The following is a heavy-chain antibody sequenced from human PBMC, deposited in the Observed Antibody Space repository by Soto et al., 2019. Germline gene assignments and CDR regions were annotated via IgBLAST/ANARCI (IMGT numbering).Heavy chain of an antibody. CDR1: GGTFSSYA. CDR3: ARTTPGYCSGGSCYSYYYYGMDV. J-gene: IGHJ6*02. D-gene: IGHD2-15*01. CDR2: IIPIFGTA. V-gene: IGHV1-69*01. Sequence: QVQLVQSGAEVKKPGSSVKVPCKASGGTFSSYAISWVRQAPGQGLEWMGGIIPIFGTANYAQKFQGRVTITADESTSTAYMELSSLRSEDTAVYYCARTTPGYCSGGSCYSYYYYGMDVWGQGTTVTVSS.